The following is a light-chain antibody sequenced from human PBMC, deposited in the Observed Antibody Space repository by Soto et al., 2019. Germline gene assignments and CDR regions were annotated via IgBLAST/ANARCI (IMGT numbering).Light chain of an antibody. CDR3: SSYTSSSTWV. J-gene: IGLJ3*02. CDR2: DVS. V-gene: IGLV2-14*01. CDR1: SSDVGGYNY. Sequence: QSVLTQPASVSGSPGQSIAISCTVTSSDVGGYNYVYWYQPHPGKTPNLMIYDVSDRPSGVSNRFSGSKSGNTASLTISGLQAEDEADYYCSSYTSSSTWVFGGGTKLTVL.